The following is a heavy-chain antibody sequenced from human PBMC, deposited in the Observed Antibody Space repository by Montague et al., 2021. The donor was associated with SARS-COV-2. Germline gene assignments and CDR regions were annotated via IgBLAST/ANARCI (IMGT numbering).Heavy chain of an antibody. J-gene: IGHJ3*02. Sequence: CAISGDSVSSNTATWNWIRQSPSRGLEWLGRTHYRSKWYHDCAISLKSRITINPDTSKNQFSLQLSSVAPEDTAVFYCARTTTRMLYPENAFDIWGQGTMVTVSS. V-gene: IGHV6-1*01. CDR2: THYRSKWYH. D-gene: IGHD2-15*01. CDR3: ARTTTRMLYPENAFDI. CDR1: GDSVSSNTAT.